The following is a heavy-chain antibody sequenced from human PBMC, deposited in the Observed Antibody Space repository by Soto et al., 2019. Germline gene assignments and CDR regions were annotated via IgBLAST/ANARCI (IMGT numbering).Heavy chain of an antibody. V-gene: IGHV3-48*02. CDR1: GFTFSSYS. J-gene: IGHJ6*02. CDR3: ARGGAALYYYYGRDV. CDR2: VSSSSSTI. Sequence: EVQLVESGGGLVQPGGSLRLSCAACGFTFSSYSMNWVRQAPGKGLEWVSYVSSSSSTIYYADSVKGRFTISSDNAKNSLYLQMNSLRDEDTAVYYCARGGAALYYYYGRDVWGQGTTVTVSS. D-gene: IGHD6-13*01.